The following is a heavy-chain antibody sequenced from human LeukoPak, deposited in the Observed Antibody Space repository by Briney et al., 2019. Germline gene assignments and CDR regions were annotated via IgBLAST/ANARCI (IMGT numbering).Heavy chain of an antibody. V-gene: IGHV1-69*13. CDR1: RDTFSSYP. J-gene: IGHJ6*02. Sequence: GASVTVSCTASRDTFSSYPFSWVRQAPGQGLEWMGGIIPIFGTTTYARRFQGRVTITADESTNTAYMELSSLRSEDTAAYYCVRDYTGMDCSGTSCYTYYSGLDVWGLGTTVTVSS. D-gene: IGHD2-2*02. CDR2: IIPIFGTT. CDR3: VRDYTGMDCSGTSCYTYYSGLDV.